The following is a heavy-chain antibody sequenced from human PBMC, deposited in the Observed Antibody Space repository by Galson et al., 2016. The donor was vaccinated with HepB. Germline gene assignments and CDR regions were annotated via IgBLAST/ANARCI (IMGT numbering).Heavy chain of an antibody. D-gene: IGHD3-9*01. CDR3: VRGEEVRYFSLDHGMDV. J-gene: IGHJ6*02. CDR2: IPYDGSNE. Sequence: SLRLSCAASGFSFNSYAMHWVRQAAVQGLEWVAGIPYDGSNEFYADSVKGRFTISRDNSKNTLYLQMNSLRAEDTAVYYCVRGEEVRYFSLDHGMDVWGQGTTVTVSS. CDR1: GFSFNSYA. V-gene: IGHV3-30*04.